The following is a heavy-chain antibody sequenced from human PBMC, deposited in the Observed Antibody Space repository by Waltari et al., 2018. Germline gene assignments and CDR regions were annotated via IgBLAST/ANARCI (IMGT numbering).Heavy chain of an antibody. CDR2: IKQDGSEE. Sequence: EVQLVESGGGLVQPGGSLRLSCAASGFTFSAYWMHWVRQGPGKGLEWVANIKQDGSEEYYVDSVKGRFTISRDNAKNSLYLRMNSLRADDTAVYYCARNIATLNDYWGQGTLVTVSS. J-gene: IGHJ4*02. D-gene: IGHD6-13*01. CDR3: ARNIATLNDY. CDR1: GFTFSAYW. V-gene: IGHV3-7*01.